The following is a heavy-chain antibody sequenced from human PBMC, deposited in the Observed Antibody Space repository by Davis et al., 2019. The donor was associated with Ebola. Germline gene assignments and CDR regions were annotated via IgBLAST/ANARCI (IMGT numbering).Heavy chain of an antibody. CDR3: ARGITGTTRGGGFDP. CDR1: GYTFTGYY. D-gene: IGHD1-7*01. CDR2: INPNSGGT. V-gene: IGHV1-2*04. J-gene: IGHJ5*02. Sequence: ASVKVSCKASGYTFTGYYMHWVRQAPGQGLEWMGWINPNSGGTNYAQKFQGWVTMTRDTSISTAYMELSRLRSDDTAVYYCARGITGTTRGGGFDPWGQGTLVTVSS.